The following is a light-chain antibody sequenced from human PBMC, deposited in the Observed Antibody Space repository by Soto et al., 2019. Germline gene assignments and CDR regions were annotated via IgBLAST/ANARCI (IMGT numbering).Light chain of an antibody. CDR3: LQDYNSPRT. CDR1: QGIRND. CDR2: AAS. J-gene: IGKJ1*01. V-gene: IGKV1-6*01. Sequence: AIEVTQSPSSLSASVGDRVTITCRARQGIRNDLGWYQKKPGKAPKLMIYAASSLQSGVPSRFSGSGSGTDFTLTISSLQPEDFATYYGLQDYNSPRTFGQGTKVDIK.